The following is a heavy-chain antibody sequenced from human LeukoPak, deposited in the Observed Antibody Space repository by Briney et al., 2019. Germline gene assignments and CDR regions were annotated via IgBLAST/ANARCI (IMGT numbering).Heavy chain of an antibody. D-gene: IGHD2-21*02. J-gene: IGHJ6*02. CDR2: IWYDGSNK. Sequence: PGGSLRLSCAASGFTFSSYGMHWVRQAPGKGLEWVAVIWYDGSNKYYADSVKGRFTISRDNSKNTLYLQMNSLRAEDTAVYYCARDVCGGDCYGSFYYYYGMDVWGQGTTVTVSS. V-gene: IGHV3-33*01. CDR1: GFTFSSYG. CDR3: ARDVCGGDCYGSFYYYYGMDV.